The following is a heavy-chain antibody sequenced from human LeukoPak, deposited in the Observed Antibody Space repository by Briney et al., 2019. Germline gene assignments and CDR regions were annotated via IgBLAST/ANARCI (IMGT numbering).Heavy chain of an antibody. D-gene: IGHD2-2*01. V-gene: IGHV3-23*01. CDR2: ISGSGGST. Sequence: GGSLRLSCAASGFPFSSYSMNWVRQAPGKGLEWVSAISGSGGSTYYADSVKGRFTISGDNSKNTLYLQMNSLRAEDTAVYYCAKDHRYCSSTSCPPWGQGTLVTVSS. J-gene: IGHJ5*02. CDR3: AKDHRYCSSTSCPP. CDR1: GFPFSSYS.